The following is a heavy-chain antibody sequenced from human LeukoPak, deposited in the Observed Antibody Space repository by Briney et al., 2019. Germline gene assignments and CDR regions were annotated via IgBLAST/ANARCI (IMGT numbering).Heavy chain of an antibody. CDR1: GGSISSGDYY. CDR3: ARFMRSGWCPLLDY. V-gene: IGHV4-30-4*01. CDR2: IYYSGST. J-gene: IGHJ4*02. D-gene: IGHD6-19*01. Sequence: SETLSLTCTVSGGSISSGDYYWSWIRQPPGKGLEWIGYIYYSGSTYYNPSLKSRVTISVDTSKNQFSLKLSPVTAADTAVYYCARFMRSGWCPLLDYWGQGTLVTVSS.